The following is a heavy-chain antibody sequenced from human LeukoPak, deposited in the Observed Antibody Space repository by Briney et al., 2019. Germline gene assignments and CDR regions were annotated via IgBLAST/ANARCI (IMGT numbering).Heavy chain of an antibody. Sequence: GESLKISCKGVDYGFGTFWIGWVRQMPGEGLEWMGFIHLSDSSTTYSPSLQGQVTISADKSISTAYLQWSSLKASDTAMYFCAQPRHGLYYFDFWGQGTLVTVSS. D-gene: IGHD3-10*01. CDR3: AQPRHGLYYFDF. V-gene: IGHV5-51*01. J-gene: IGHJ4*02. CDR2: IHLSDSST. CDR1: DYGFGTFW.